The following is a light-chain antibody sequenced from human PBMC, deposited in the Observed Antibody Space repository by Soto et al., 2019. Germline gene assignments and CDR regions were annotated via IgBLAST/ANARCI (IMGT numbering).Light chain of an antibody. CDR3: QHYVNSPLT. Sequence: EIVMTQSPATLSVSTWEGATLSCRASQGIGDSLAWYQQKPGQTPRLLIYDTSIRATGVPARFSGSRSGAEFTLTISSLQSEDFAVYYCQHYVNSPLTFGEGTKVDIK. CDR2: DTS. J-gene: IGKJ4*01. V-gene: IGKV3-15*01. CDR1: QGIGDS.